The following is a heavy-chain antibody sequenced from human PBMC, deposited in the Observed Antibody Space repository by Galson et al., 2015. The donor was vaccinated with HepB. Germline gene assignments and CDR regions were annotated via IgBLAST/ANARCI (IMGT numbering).Heavy chain of an antibody. CDR3: ARTFYFDY. CDR1: GFTFSSYA. V-gene: IGHV3-30*04. CDR2: LSSYGDNE. Sequence: SLRLSCAASGFTFSSYAMNWVRQAPGKGLEWVAVLSSYGDNEYYADSVKGRFTISRDNSENTVYLQMHSLRVEDTAVYYCARTFYFDYWGQGTLVTVS. D-gene: IGHD3-16*01. J-gene: IGHJ4*02.